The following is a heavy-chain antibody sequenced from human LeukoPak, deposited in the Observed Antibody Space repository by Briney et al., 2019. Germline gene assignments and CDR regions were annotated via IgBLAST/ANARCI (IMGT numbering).Heavy chain of an antibody. Sequence: SETLSLTCTVSGGSINSYYWNWIRQPPGKGLEWIGYIYYSGSTYYNPSLESRVTISVDTSKNQFSLKLTSVTAADTAVYFCASVNRGWFGVGEYWGQGTLVTVSS. CDR2: IYYSGST. J-gene: IGHJ4*02. CDR1: GGSINSYY. V-gene: IGHV4-59*08. CDR3: ASVNRGWFGVGEY. D-gene: IGHD3-10*01.